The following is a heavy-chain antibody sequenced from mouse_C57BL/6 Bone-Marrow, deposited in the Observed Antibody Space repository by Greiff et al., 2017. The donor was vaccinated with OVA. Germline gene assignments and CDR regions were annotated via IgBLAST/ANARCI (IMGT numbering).Heavy chain of an antibody. CDR2: LNPSTGGT. CDR3: AKGYYCGSSYAFAY. CDR1: GYSFTGYY. D-gene: IGHD1-1*01. Sequence: VQLKESGPELVKPGASVKISCKASGYSFTGYYMNWVKQSPEKSLEWIGELNPSTGGTTYNQKLKAKATLTVDKSSSTAYMKLKSLTSEDSAVYYGAKGYYCGSSYAFAYWGQGTLVTVSA. J-gene: IGHJ3*01. V-gene: IGHV1-42*01.